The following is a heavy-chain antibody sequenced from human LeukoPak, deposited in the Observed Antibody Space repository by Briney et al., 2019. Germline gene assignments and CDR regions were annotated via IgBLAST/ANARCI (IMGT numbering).Heavy chain of an antibody. CDR1: GFTFDDYV. CDR2: ISWNSGSI. D-gene: IGHD1-26*01. J-gene: IGHJ6*03. CDR3: ARDPYSGNYGNDYYYYMDV. Sequence: GGSLRLSCAASGFTFDDYVMHWVRQAPGKGLEWVSGISWNSGSIGYADSVKGRFTISRDNAKNSLYLQMDSLGPEDTAVYYCARDPYSGNYGNDYYYYMDVWGKGTTVTISS. V-gene: IGHV3-9*01.